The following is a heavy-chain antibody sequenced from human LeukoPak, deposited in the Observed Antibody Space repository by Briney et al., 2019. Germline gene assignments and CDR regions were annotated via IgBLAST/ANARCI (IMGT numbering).Heavy chain of an antibody. CDR2: ISGSGGST. CDR3: AKVLIAVVLRDAFDI. D-gene: IGHD6-19*01. V-gene: IGHV3-23*01. Sequence: TGGSLRLSCAASGFTFSSYAMSWVRQAPGKGLEWVSAISGSGGSTYYADSVKGRFTISRDNSKNTLYLQMNSLRAEDTAVYYCAKVLIAVVLRDAFDIWGQGTMVTVSS. J-gene: IGHJ3*02. CDR1: GFTFSSYA.